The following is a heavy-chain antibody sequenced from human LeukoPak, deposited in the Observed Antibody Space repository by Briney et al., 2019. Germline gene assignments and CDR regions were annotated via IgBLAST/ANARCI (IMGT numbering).Heavy chain of an antibody. CDR3: AKDAVGVEKEDYYYYYMDV. CDR1: GFTFSSYG. D-gene: IGHD3-10*01. Sequence: GGSLRPSCAASGFTFSSYGMHWVRQAPGKGLEWVAVIWYDGSNKYYADSVKGRFTISRDNSKNTLYLQMNSLRAEDTAVYYCAKDAVGVEKEDYYYYYMDVWGKGTTVTVSS. J-gene: IGHJ6*03. V-gene: IGHV3-33*06. CDR2: IWYDGSNK.